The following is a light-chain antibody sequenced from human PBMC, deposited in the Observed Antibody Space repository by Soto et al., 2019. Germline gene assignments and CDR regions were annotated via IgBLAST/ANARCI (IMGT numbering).Light chain of an antibody. CDR1: SSNIGSNT. Sequence: QSVLTQSPSASGSPGQRVTISCSGSSSNIGSNTVNWYQQLPGTAPKLLIYSNNQRPSGVPDRFSGSKSGTSASLAISGLQSEDEADYYCAALDDSLNGYVFGTGTKVTVL. V-gene: IGLV1-44*01. CDR2: SNN. CDR3: AALDDSLNGYV. J-gene: IGLJ1*01.